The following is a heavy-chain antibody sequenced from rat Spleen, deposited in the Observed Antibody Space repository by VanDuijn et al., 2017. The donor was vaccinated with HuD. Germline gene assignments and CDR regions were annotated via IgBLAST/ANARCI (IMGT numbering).Heavy chain of an antibody. Sequence: QVQLKESGPGLVQPSQTLSLTCAVSGFSLSSYGVSWVRQPPGKGLEWIAAISSGGSTYYNSALKSRLSISRDTSKSQVFLKMNSLQTEDTAIYFCTRERFWGPGTMVTVSS. CDR3: TRERF. J-gene: IGHJ1*01. V-gene: IGHV2S8*01. CDR2: ISSGGST. CDR1: GFSLSSYG.